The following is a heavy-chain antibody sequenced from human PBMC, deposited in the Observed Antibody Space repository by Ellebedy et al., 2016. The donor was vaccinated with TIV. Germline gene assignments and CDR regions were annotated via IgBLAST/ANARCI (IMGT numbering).Heavy chain of an antibody. J-gene: IGHJ4*02. Sequence: GESLKISCAASGFTFSSYSMNWVRQAPGKGPEWVSYITGSGSTIYYADSVKGRFTVSRDNPKNTVYLQMNSLRVEDTAVYYCVRDGSYDYGDYWGQGTVVTVSS. CDR2: ITGSGSTI. V-gene: IGHV3-48*04. D-gene: IGHD3-16*01. CDR1: GFTFSSYS. CDR3: VRDGSYDYGDY.